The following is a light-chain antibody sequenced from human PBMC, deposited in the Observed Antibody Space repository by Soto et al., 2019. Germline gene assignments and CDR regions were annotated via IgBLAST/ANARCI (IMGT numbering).Light chain of an antibody. CDR3: QQHGDSPIT. CDR2: GAS. Sequence: DTVMTQSPCTLSLSLGERATLSCRASQSVSRNFSGWYQQIPGQPHRLLIYGASSKATGIPDRFSGSGSGTDFSLTISSLEPEDFAVYYCQQHGDSPITFGQGTRLEI. V-gene: IGKV3-20*01. J-gene: IGKJ5*01. CDR1: QSVSRNF.